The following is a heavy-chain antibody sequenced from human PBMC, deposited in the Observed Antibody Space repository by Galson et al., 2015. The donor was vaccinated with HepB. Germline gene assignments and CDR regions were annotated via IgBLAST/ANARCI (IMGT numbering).Heavy chain of an antibody. Sequence: SLRLSCAASGFTFSSYAMSWVRQAPGKGLEWVSAISGSGGSTYYADSVKGRFTISRDNSKNTLYLQMNSLRAEDTAVYYCAKDLTDIVATTLDYWGQGTLVTVSS. CDR1: GFTFSSYA. CDR2: ISGSGGST. V-gene: IGHV3-23*01. J-gene: IGHJ4*02. CDR3: AKDLTDIVATTLDY. D-gene: IGHD5-12*01.